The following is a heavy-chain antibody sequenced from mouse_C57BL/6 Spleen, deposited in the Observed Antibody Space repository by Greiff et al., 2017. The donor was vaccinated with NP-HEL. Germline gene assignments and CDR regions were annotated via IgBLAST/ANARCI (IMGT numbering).Heavy chain of an antibody. CDR1: GFTFSSYA. D-gene: IGHD1-1*01. CDR3: ARAGYGLYFDY. J-gene: IGHJ2*01. CDR2: ISDGGSYT. V-gene: IGHV5-4*01. Sequence: EVQRVESGGGLVKPGGSLKLSCAASGFTFSSYAMSWVRQTPEKRLEWVATISDGGSYTYYPDNVKGRFTISRDNAKNNLYLQMSHLKSEDTDMYYCARAGYGLYFDYRGQGTTLTVSS.